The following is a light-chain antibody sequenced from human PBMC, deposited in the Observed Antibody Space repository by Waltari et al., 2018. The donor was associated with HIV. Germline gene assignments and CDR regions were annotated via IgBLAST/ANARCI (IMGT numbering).Light chain of an antibody. V-gene: IGLV1-40*01. CDR2: GYI. CDR1: SSNIGAGYD. Sequence: QSVLTQPPSVSGAPGQGVTISCTGSSSNIGAGYDVHWYQQLPGTAPKFLIVGYISRPSGVPDRFSGSKSATSASLAITGLQAEDEADYYCQSFDSSLNGVVFGGGTKLTVL. CDR3: QSFDSSLNGVV. J-gene: IGLJ2*01.